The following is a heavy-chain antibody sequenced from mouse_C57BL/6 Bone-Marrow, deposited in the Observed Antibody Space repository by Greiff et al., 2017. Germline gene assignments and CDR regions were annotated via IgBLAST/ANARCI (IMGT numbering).Heavy chain of an antibody. CDR2: LDPSDSYT. CDR3: ASYGDYDPYYAMDY. Sequence: QVQLQQPGAELVMPGASVKLSCKASGYTFTSYWMHWVKQRPGQGLEWIGELDPSDSYTNYNQKFKGKSTLTVDKSSSTAYMQLSSLTSEDSAVYYCASYGDYDPYYAMDYWGQGTSVTVSS. V-gene: IGHV1-69*01. CDR1: GYTFTSYW. J-gene: IGHJ4*01. D-gene: IGHD2-4*01.